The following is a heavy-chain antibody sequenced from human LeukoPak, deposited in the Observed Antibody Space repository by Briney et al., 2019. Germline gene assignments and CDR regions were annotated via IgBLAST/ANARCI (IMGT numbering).Heavy chain of an antibody. V-gene: IGHV4-59*12. D-gene: IGHD3-10*01. J-gene: IGHJ4*02. Sequence: PSETLSLTCRVSGGSISSYYWNWIRQSPGKGLEWIAYISHDGSTNYNPALKSRVTISVDKSKNQFSLKLSSVTAADTAVYYCARAPIPLYGSGSYYYYWGQGTLVTVPS. CDR3: ARAPIPLYGSGSYYYY. CDR1: GGSISSYY. CDR2: ISHDGST.